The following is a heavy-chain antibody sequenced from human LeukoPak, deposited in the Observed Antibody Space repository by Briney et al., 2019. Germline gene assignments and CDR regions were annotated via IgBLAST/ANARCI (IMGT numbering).Heavy chain of an antibody. D-gene: IGHD3-22*01. CDR3: ARAPSEIGGYYPEYFRH. J-gene: IGHJ1*01. V-gene: IGHV3-74*01. CDR1: GFAFSSSW. Sequence: GGSLRLSCAASGFAFSSSWMLWVRQAPGKGLVWVSRINSDGSTRYADSVKGRFTVSRDNAKNTVSLQMNSLRAEDTGVYYCARAPSEIGGYYPEYFRHWGQGTLVIVSS. CDR2: INSDGST.